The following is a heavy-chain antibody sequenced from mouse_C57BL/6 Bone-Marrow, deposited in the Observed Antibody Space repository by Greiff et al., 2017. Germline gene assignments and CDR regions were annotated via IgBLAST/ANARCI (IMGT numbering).Heavy chain of an antibody. CDR3: ARRGDYDWFAY. J-gene: IGHJ3*01. Sequence: EVKLQQSGPVLVKPGPSVKISCKASGFTFTDYYMHWVKQRHGKSLEWIGLVYPYNGGTSYNQKFKGKATLPVDTSSSTAYLELNSLPSEDSAVYYCARRGDYDWFAYWGQGTLVTVSA. V-gene: IGHV1-36*01. D-gene: IGHD2-4*01. CDR2: VYPYNGGT. CDR1: GFTFTDYY.